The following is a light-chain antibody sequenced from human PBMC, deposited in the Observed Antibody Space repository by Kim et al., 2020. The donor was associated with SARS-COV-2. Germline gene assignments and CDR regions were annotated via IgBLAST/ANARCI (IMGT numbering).Light chain of an antibody. CDR2: EVS. Sequence: GQSTTISYTETSSDVGSYNLVSWYQQHPGKAPKLMIYEVSKRPSGVSNRFSGSKSGNTASLTISGLQAEDEADYYCCSYAGSSSYVFGTGTKVTVL. CDR3: CSYAGSSSYV. V-gene: IGLV2-23*02. CDR1: SSDVGSYNL. J-gene: IGLJ1*01.